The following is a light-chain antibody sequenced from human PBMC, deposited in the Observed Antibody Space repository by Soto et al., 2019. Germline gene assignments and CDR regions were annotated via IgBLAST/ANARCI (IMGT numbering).Light chain of an antibody. CDR2: KAS. Sequence: DIQMTQSPSTLSASVGDRVTITCRASESINSWLAWYQQRPGKAPKLLIYKASTLQSGVPSRFSGSGSGTEFTLTISSLQPEDFATYYCQQLNSYSATFGGGTKVDIK. J-gene: IGKJ4*01. V-gene: IGKV1-5*03. CDR3: QQLNSYSAT. CDR1: ESINSW.